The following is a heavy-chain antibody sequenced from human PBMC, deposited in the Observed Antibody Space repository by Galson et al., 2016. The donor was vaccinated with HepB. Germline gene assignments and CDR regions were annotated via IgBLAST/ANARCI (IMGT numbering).Heavy chain of an antibody. Sequence: TLSLTCSVSVASISSGGYFWSWLRHFPGKGLEWMGPIYYRGPTSYNSSLKSRLTIRIDTSKNQFSLTLASVTAADTAVYYCARDHGYYGSGDQNWFAPWGRGILVTVSS. CDR2: IYYRGPT. J-gene: IGHJ5*01. CDR3: ARDHGYYGSGDQNWFAP. V-gene: IGHV4-31*03. CDR1: VASISSGGYF. D-gene: IGHD3-10*01.